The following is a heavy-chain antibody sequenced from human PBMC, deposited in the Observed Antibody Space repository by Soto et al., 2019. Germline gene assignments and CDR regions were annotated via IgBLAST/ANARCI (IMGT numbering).Heavy chain of an antibody. V-gene: IGHV2-5*02. Sequence: QITLKESGPTLVKPTQTLTLTCTFSGFSLTTSGVGVAWIRQPPGKALEWLAHIYWDDDKRYSPSLKTRITITKNTSKNQVVLTMTNMDPVDTGTYYCAHTSALCTGGVCTADWGQGTLVTVSS. CDR3: AHTSALCTGGVCTAD. CDR1: GFSLTTSGVG. D-gene: IGHD2-8*02. CDR2: IYWDDDK. J-gene: IGHJ4*02.